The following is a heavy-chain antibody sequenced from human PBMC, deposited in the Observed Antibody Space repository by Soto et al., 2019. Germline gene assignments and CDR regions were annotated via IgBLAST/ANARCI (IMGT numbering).Heavy chain of an antibody. D-gene: IGHD3-22*01. CDR1: GFTFSSYA. CDR2: ISGSGGST. J-gene: IGHJ4*02. V-gene: IGHV3-23*01. Sequence: RRLSCAASGFTFSSYAMSWVRQAPGKGLEWVSAISGSGGSTYYADSVKGRFTISRDNSKNTLYLQMNSLRAEDTAVYYCAKAPSYYYDSSGYPFDYWGQGTLVTVSS. CDR3: AKAPSYYYDSSGYPFDY.